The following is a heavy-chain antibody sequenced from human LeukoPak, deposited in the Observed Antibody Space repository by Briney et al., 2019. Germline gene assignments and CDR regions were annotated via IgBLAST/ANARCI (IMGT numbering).Heavy chain of an antibody. D-gene: IGHD4-17*01. Sequence: PGGSLRLSCAASGFTFSSYGMHWVRQAPGKGLEWVAVISYDGSNKYYADSVKGRFTISRDNSKNTLYLQMNSLRAEDTAVYYCAKHDYGDYGASDYWGQGTLVTVSS. CDR3: AKHDYGDYGASDY. J-gene: IGHJ4*02. V-gene: IGHV3-30*18. CDR2: ISYDGSNK. CDR1: GFTFSSYG.